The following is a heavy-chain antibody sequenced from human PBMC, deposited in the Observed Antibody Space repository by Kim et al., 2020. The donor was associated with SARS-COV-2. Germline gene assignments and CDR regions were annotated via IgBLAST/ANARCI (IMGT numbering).Heavy chain of an antibody. V-gene: IGHV3-30*18. Sequence: GGSLRLSCAASGFTFSSYGMHWVRQAPGKGLEWVAVISYDGSNKYYADSVKGRFTISRDNSKNTLYLQMNSLRAEDTAVYYCAKDGSEGALDYWGQGTLVTVSS. CDR2: ISYDGSNK. CDR1: GFTFSSYG. J-gene: IGHJ4*02. CDR3: AKDGSEGALDY. D-gene: IGHD1-26*01.